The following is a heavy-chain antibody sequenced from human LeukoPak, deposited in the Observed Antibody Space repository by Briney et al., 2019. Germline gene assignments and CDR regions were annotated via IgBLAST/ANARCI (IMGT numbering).Heavy chain of an antibody. D-gene: IGHD2-2*01. CDR1: GYTFTSYG. CDR2: TSAYNGNT. CDR3: ARQYCGRTSCYRSGFDP. Sequence: ASVKVSCKASGYTFTSYGISWVRQAPGQGLEWVGWTSAYNGNTNYAQKLQGRVTMTTDTSTSTAYMVLRRLRSDDTAVYYCARQYCGRTSCYRSGFDPWGQGTLVTVSS. J-gene: IGHJ5*02. V-gene: IGHV1-18*04.